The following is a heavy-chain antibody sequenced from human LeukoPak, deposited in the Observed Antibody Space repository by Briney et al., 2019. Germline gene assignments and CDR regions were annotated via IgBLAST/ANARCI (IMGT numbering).Heavy chain of an antibody. D-gene: IGHD2-21*02. Sequence: ASVKVSCKASGGTFSSYAISWVRQAPGQGLEWMGGIIPIFGTANYAQKFQGRVTITADKSTSTAYMELSSLRSEDTAVYYCARDCGGDCYGAFDIWGQGTMVTVSS. J-gene: IGHJ3*02. CDR1: GGTFSSYA. CDR2: IIPIFGTA. V-gene: IGHV1-69*06. CDR3: ARDCGGDCYGAFDI.